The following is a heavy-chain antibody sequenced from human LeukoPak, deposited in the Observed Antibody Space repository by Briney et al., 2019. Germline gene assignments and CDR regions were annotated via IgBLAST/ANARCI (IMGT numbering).Heavy chain of an antibody. V-gene: IGHV4-39*01. CDR2: IYYSGST. Sequence: PSETLSLTCTVSGGSISSSSYYWGWIRQPPGTGLEWIGSIYYSGSTYHNPSLKSRVTISVDTSKNQFSLKLSSVTAADTAVYYCARQGKNYDILTGYPDYWGQGTLVTVSS. J-gene: IGHJ4*02. CDR1: GGSISSSSYY. CDR3: ARQGKNYDILTGYPDY. D-gene: IGHD3-9*01.